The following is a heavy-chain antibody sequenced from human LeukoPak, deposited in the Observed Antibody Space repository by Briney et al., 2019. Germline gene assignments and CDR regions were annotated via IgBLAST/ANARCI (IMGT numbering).Heavy chain of an antibody. Sequence: GGSLRLSCAASGFTVSSNYMSWVRQAPGKGLEWVSVIYSGGSTYYADSVKGRFTISRDNSKNTLYLQMNSLRAEDTAVYYCARSSYSSSSIWFDPWGQGTLVTVSS. V-gene: IGHV3-53*01. J-gene: IGHJ5*02. CDR1: GFTVSSNY. CDR3: ARSSYSSSSIWFDP. CDR2: IYSGGST. D-gene: IGHD6-6*01.